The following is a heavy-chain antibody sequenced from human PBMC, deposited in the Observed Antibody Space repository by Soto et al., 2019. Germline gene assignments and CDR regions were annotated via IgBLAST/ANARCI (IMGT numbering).Heavy chain of an antibody. CDR3: ARAPGDFWSGYYGMDV. V-gene: IGHV4-30-2*01. CDR1: GGSISSGGYS. Sequence: NPSETLSLTCAVSGGSISSGGYSWSWIRQPPGKGLEWIGYIYHSGSTYYNPSLKSRVTISVDRSKNKFSLKLSSVTAADTAVYYCARAPGDFWSGYYGMDVWGQGTTVTVSS. D-gene: IGHD3-3*01. CDR2: IYHSGST. J-gene: IGHJ6*02.